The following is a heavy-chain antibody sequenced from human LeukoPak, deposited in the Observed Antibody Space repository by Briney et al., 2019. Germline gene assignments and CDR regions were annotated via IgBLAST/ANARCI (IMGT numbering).Heavy chain of an antibody. CDR2: ITTSGGST. J-gene: IGHJ1*01. CDR3: VCYDNAAEYFHY. D-gene: IGHD3-22*01. Sequence: GGSLRLSCAASGFTFSSYAMSWVRQAPGKGLEWVSSITTSGGSTSYADSVRGRFTISRDNSKNTLYLQMNSLSAEDTALYYCVCYDNAAEYFHYWGQGTLVTVSS. V-gene: IGHV3-23*01. CDR1: GFTFSSYA.